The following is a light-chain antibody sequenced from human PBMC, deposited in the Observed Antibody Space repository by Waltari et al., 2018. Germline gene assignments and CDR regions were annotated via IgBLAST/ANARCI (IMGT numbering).Light chain of an antibody. Sequence: EIVLTQSPGTLSLSPGESATLSCRASESVRRALAWYQQRPGQAPRLLIYDASARATGIPDRFSGSGSGTDFSLTISSLEPEDFALYYCQHYRSLPVTFGQGTKVEIK. J-gene: IGKJ1*01. CDR3: QHYRSLPVT. CDR2: DAS. CDR1: ESVRRA. V-gene: IGKV3-20*01.